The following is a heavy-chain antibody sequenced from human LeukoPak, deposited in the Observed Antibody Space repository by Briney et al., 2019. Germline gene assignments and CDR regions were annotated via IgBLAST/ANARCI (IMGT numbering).Heavy chain of an antibody. D-gene: IGHD2-15*01. CDR2: INNSGST. CDR1: GGSFSGYY. J-gene: IGHJ4*02. Sequence: SETLSLTCAVYGGSFSGYYWGWIRQPPGKGLEWIGEINNSGSTNYNPSLKSRVTISVDTSKNQFSLKLSSVTAADTAVYHCARHPKYCSGGSCYFDYWGQGTLVTVCS. CDR3: ARHPKYCSGGSCYFDY. V-gene: IGHV4-34*01.